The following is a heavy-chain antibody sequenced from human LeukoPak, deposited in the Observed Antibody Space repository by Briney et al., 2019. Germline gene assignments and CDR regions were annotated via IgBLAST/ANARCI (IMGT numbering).Heavy chain of an antibody. J-gene: IGHJ4*02. D-gene: IGHD5-24*01. V-gene: IGHV3-7*01. CDR3: ARSPVEMATISDY. CDR2: IKQDGSEK. Sequence: PGGSLRLSCAASGFTFSSSWMSWVRQAPGKGLEWVANIKQDGSEKYYVDSVKGRFTISRDNAKNSLYLQMNSLRAEDTAVYYCARSPVEMATISDYWGQGTLVTVSS. CDR1: GFTFSSSW.